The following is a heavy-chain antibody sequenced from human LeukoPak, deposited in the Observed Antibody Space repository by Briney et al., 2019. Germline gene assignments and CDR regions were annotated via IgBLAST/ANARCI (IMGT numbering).Heavy chain of an antibody. J-gene: IGHJ6*03. CDR1: GYTFTSYG. Sequence: ASMKVSCKTSGYTFTSYGISWVRQAPGQGLEWMGWISADNGKTNYAQKLQGRVTMTTDTSTTTAYMELRSLRSDDTAVYYCARRGYPVYYYYMDVWGKGTTDTISS. D-gene: IGHD5-12*01. CDR2: ISADNGKT. CDR3: ARRGYPVYYYYMDV. V-gene: IGHV1-18*01.